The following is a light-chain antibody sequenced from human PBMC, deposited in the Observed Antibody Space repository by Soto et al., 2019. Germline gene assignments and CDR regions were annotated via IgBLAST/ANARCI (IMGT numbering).Light chain of an antibody. CDR3: QKYNSAPLT. CDR1: QGISNF. Sequence: DIQMTQSPSSLSVSVGDRDTITCRASQGISNFLAWFQQKPGKVPKLLIYAASTLQSGVPSRFSGSGSGTDFILTINSLQPEDVAMYYCQKYNSAPLTFGGGTKVEIK. CDR2: AAS. J-gene: IGKJ4*02. V-gene: IGKV1-27*01.